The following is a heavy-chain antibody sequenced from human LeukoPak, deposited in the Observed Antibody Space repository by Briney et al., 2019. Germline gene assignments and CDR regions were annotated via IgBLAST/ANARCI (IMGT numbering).Heavy chain of an antibody. CDR3: ASSTGDPFRNY. D-gene: IGHD7-27*01. CDR1: GGTFSSYA. V-gene: IGHV1-69*04. Sequence: ASVKVSCKASGGTFSSYAISWVRQAPGQGLEWMGRIIPILGIANYAQKFQGRVTITADKSTSTAYMELSSLRSEDTAVYYCASSTGDPFRNYWGQGTLVTVSS. J-gene: IGHJ4*02. CDR2: IIPILGIA.